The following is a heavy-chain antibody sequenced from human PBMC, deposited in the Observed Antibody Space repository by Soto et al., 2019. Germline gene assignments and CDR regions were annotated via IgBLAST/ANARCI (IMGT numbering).Heavy chain of an antibody. Sequence: EVQLVESGGGLVQPGGSLRLSCAASGLTFSSYEMNWVRQAPGKGLAWVSCISRRGSTVYYADSVKGRVNISRYNAKNSLSIHMNALRAEYTAVYYCARDGGVSRPDWYCDLWGRGTLVTVSS. D-gene: IGHD3-3*01. J-gene: IGHJ2*01. CDR1: GLTFSSYE. CDR3: ARDGGVSRPDWYCDL. CDR2: ISRRGSTV. V-gene: IGHV3-48*03.